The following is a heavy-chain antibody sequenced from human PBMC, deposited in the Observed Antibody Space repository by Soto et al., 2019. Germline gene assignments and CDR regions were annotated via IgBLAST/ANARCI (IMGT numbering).Heavy chain of an antibody. CDR2: ISDDGKIT. CDR3: IRGARASSSGTGDY. CDR1: GFVFKMYY. D-gene: IGHD2-2*01. Sequence: GGSLRLSCEASGFVFKMYYMHWVRQAPGKGPEWVSPISDDGKITTYTDSVKDSFTISRDNAKDTLYLQLDNLRGDDTGLYYCIRGARASSSGTGDYWGQGTQVTVSS. V-gene: IGHV3-74*01. J-gene: IGHJ4*02.